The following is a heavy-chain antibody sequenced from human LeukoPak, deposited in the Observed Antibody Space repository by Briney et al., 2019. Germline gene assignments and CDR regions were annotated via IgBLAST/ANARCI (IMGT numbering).Heavy chain of an antibody. CDR1: GGTFSSYA. CDR2: IIPIFGTA. CDR3: ARDTRRQSSSGYYLMDAFDI. J-gene: IGHJ3*02. Sequence: XXRVSCKASGGTFSSYAISWVRQAPGQGLEWMGGIIPIFGTANYAQKFQGRVTIITDESTSTAYMELSSLRSEDTAVYYCARDTRRQSSSGYYLMDAFDIWGQGTMVTVSS. V-gene: IGHV1-69*05. D-gene: IGHD3-22*01.